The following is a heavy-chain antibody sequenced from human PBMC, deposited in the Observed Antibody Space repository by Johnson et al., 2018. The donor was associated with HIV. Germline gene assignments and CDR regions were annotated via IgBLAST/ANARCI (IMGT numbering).Heavy chain of an antibody. J-gene: IGHJ3*02. CDR3: ARDCTGGVCSDAFDI. Sequence: QVQLVESGGGVVQPGRSLRLSCAASGFTFSSYAMHWVRQAPGKGLEWVAVISYDGSNKYYADSVNGRFTISRDNSKNTLYLQMNSLRAEDTAVYYWARDCTGGVCSDAFDIWGQGTMVTVSS. CDR1: GFTFSSYA. D-gene: IGHD2-8*02. V-gene: IGHV3-30*04. CDR2: ISYDGSNK.